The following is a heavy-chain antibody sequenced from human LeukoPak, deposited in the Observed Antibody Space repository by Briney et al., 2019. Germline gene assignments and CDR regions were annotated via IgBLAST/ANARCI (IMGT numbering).Heavy chain of an antibody. J-gene: IGHJ6*03. CDR3: ARGSTVLRYFDWLLSRNYYYYMDV. D-gene: IGHD3-9*01. Sequence: ASVKVSCKASGYTFTSYYMHWVRQAPGQGLEWMGIINPSGGSTSYAQKFQGRVTITRDMSTSTVYMELSSLRSEDTAVYYCARGSTVLRYFDWLLSRNYYYYMDVWGKGTTVTVSS. CDR2: INPSGGST. V-gene: IGHV1-46*01. CDR1: GYTFTSYY.